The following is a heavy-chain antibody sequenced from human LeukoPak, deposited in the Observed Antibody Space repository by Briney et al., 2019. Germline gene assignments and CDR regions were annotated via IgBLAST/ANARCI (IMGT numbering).Heavy chain of an antibody. CDR2: IYNSEST. CDR3: ARHKDYYYSYMDV. CDR1: GGSISSSSYY. Sequence: PSETLSLTCTVSGGSISSSSYYWGWIRQPPGKGLEWIGNIYNSESTYYNPSLTSRVTISVDTSKNQFSLKLSSVTAADTAVYYCARHKDYYYSYMDVWGKGTTVTISS. J-gene: IGHJ6*03. V-gene: IGHV4-39*01.